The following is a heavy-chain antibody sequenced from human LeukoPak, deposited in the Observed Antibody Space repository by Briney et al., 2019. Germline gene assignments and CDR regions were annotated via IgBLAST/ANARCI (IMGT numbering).Heavy chain of an antibody. CDR2: ISGSGGST. Sequence: GGSLRLSCAASGFTFSRYAMSWVRQAPGKGLEWVSAISGSGGSTYYADSVKGRFTISRDNSKNTLYLQMKSLRAEDTAVYYCAKSAYYDSSGFYREYYFDYWGQGTLVTVSS. V-gene: IGHV3-23*01. J-gene: IGHJ4*02. CDR3: AKSAYYDSSGFYREYYFDY. CDR1: GFTFSRYA. D-gene: IGHD3-22*01.